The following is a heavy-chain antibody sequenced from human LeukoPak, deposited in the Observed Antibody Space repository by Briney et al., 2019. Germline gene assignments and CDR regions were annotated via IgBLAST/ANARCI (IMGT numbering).Heavy chain of an antibody. V-gene: IGHV3-11*04. J-gene: IGHJ5*02. CDR3: ARIPNSANFPYRLDP. CDR1: GFTFSDSK. Sequence: GGSLRLSCAASGFTFSDSKMRWVRQAPGKGLEWVSYMSYRGTTIYYADYVQSRFSISRDNAKSSLYLQMNSLIAEDTGVYYCARIPNSANFPYRLDPWGQGTLVIVSS. D-gene: IGHD4/OR15-4a*01. CDR2: MSYRGTTI.